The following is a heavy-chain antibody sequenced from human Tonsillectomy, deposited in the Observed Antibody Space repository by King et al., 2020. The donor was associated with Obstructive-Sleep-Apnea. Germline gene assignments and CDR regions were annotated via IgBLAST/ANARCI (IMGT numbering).Heavy chain of an antibody. J-gene: IGHJ4*02. Sequence: VQLVESGGGVVQPGRSLRLSCAASGVTFSSFVMHWVRQAPGKGLEWVAIISNDGTNKNYAASVKGRFTISRDKYANTVYLQMDSLRPEDTGVYYCATEDPGVVIPSAFDHWGQGTLVTVSS. V-gene: IGHV3-30-3*01. CDR3: ATEDPGVVIPSAFDH. CDR2: ISNDGTNK. CDR1: GVTFSSFV. D-gene: IGHD2-2*01.